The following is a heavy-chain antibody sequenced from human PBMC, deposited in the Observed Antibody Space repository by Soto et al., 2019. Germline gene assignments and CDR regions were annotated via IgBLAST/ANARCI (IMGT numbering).Heavy chain of an antibody. CDR3: ARAGENYGSGTFSPPLRYYFNS. J-gene: IGHJ4*02. D-gene: IGHD3-10*01. V-gene: IGHV1-46*01. CDR2: INPSGGRT. Sequence: QVQLVQSGTEVKKPGASVNVSCKASGYTFTTHYMHWVRQAPGQGLEWMGIINPSGGRTTYALKFQGRVTMTSDTSTNTVYVELTSLRSEDTAIYFCARAGENYGSGTFSPPLRYYFNSWGQGTLVTDSS. CDR1: GYTFTTHY.